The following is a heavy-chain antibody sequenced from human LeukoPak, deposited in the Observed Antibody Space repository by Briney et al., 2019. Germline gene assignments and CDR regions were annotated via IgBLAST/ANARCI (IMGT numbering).Heavy chain of an antibody. CDR3: ARGGRSSSSGRNYYYYYYMDV. CDR1: GYTFTSYD. V-gene: IGHV1-8*01. CDR2: MNPNSGNT. Sequence: ASVKVSCKASGYTFTSYDINWVRQATGQGLEWMGWMNPNSGNTGYAQKFQGRVTMTRNTSISTAYMELSSLRSEDTAVYYCARGGRSSSSGRNYYYYYYMDVWGKGTTVTVSS. J-gene: IGHJ6*03. D-gene: IGHD6-6*01.